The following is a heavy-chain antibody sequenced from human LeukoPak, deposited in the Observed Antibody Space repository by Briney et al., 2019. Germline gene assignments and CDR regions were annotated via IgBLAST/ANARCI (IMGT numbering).Heavy chain of an antibody. Sequence: ASVKVSCKASGGTFSSYAISWVRQAPGQGLEWMGGIIPIFGTANYAQKFQGRVTITADESTSTAYMELTSLTSDDTAVYYCARDVHGDYGSGWFDPRGQGTLVSVSS. CDR3: ARDVHGDYGSGWFDP. CDR1: GGTFSSYA. D-gene: IGHD4-17*01. V-gene: IGHV1-69*13. CDR2: IIPIFGTA. J-gene: IGHJ5*02.